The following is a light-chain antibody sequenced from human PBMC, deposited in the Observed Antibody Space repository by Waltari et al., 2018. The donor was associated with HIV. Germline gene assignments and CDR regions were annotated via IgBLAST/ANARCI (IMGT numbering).Light chain of an antibody. CDR3: GTWDSSLSARGVV. J-gene: IGLJ2*01. CDR1: TSTVGSNY. CDR2: EDN. V-gene: IGLV1-51*02. Sequence: QSVLTQPPSVSAAPGQKVSISCSGGTSTVGSNYVGWYQQLPGTAPRLIIYEDNKRPSGIPDRFSGSKSGTSATLDIAGLQTGDEADYYCGTWDSSLSARGVVFGGGTKLTVL.